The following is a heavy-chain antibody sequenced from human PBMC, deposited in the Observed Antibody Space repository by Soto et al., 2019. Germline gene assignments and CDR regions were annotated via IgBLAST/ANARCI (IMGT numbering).Heavy chain of an antibody. CDR2: IIPILGIA. D-gene: IGHD3-22*01. V-gene: IGHV1-69*04. J-gene: IGHJ6*02. Sequence: SVKVSCKASGGTFGSYTISWVRQAPGQGLEWMGRIIPILGIANYAQKFQGRVTITADKSTSTAYMELSSLRSEDTAVYYCAREEDYYDSSGYPLENYYYGMDVWG. CDR3: AREEDYYDSSGYPLENYYYGMDV. CDR1: GGTFGSYT.